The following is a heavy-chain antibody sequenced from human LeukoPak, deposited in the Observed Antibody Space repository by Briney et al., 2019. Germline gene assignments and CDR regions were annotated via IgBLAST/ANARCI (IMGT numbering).Heavy chain of an antibody. V-gene: IGHV3-13*01. CDR1: GFTFSSYD. J-gene: IGHJ4*02. CDR3: ARGETTLSGNGGSIDY. D-gene: IGHD4-17*01. CDR2: IGTAGDT. Sequence: TGGSLRLSCAVSGFTFSSYDMQWVRQATGKGLEWVSAIGTAGDTYYPGSVKGRFTISRENAKNSLYLQMNSLRAGDTAVYYCARGETTLSGNGGSIDYWGQGTLVTVSS.